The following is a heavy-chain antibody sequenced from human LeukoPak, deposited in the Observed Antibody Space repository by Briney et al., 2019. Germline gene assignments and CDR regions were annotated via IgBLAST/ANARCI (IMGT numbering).Heavy chain of an antibody. V-gene: IGHV4-59*01. D-gene: IGHD1-26*01. CDR1: GGSISSYY. CDR3: ARGSYSVDY. CDR2: IYCSGST. J-gene: IGHJ4*02. Sequence: SETLSLTCTVSGGSISSYYWSWIRQPPGKGLEWIGYIYCSGSTNYNPSLKSRVAISVDRSKNQFSLKLSSVTAADTAVYYCARGSYSVDYWGQGTLVTVSS.